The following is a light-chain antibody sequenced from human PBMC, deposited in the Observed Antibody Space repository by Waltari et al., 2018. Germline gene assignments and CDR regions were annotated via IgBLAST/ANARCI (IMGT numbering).Light chain of an antibody. J-gene: IGKJ3*01. Sequence: DIVMTQSPDSLAVSLGERATINCKSSQSVLYSSNNKNYLAWYQQKPGQPPKLLISWASTRESGVPDRFSGSGSGTDFTLTISSLQAEDVAVYYCQQHYDTRPTFGPGTKVDI. V-gene: IGKV4-1*01. CDR1: QSVLYSSNNKNY. CDR3: QQHYDTRPT. CDR2: WAS.